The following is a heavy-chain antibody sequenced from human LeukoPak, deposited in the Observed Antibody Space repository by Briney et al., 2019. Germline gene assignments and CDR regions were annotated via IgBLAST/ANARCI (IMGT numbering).Heavy chain of an antibody. V-gene: IGHV3-7*01. CDR2: IKQDGSEE. CDR1: GFTFSSYW. CDR3: GRGFPSGANLRHEQ. D-gene: IGHD1-26*01. J-gene: IGHJ6*01. Sequence: GGSLRLSCAASGFTFSSYWMSWVRQAPGKGLEWVANIKQDGSEENFVDSVKGRFTISRDNAKKSLYLQMNSLRAEDTAVYYCGRGFPSGANLRHEQWGQGT.